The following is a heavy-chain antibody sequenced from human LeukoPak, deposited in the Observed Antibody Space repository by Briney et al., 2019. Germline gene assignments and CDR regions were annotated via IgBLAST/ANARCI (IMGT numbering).Heavy chain of an antibody. D-gene: IGHD6-19*01. J-gene: IGHJ6*03. Sequence: GASVKVSCKASGYTFTSYDINWVRQATGQGLEWMGWMNPNSGNTGYAQKFQGRVTMTRNTSISTAYMELSSLRSEDTAVYYCARTFSGYSSGWYSIIYYYYYMDVWGKGTTVTISS. CDR2: MNPNSGNT. V-gene: IGHV1-8*01. CDR3: ARTFSGYSSGWYSIIYYYYYMDV. CDR1: GYTFTSYD.